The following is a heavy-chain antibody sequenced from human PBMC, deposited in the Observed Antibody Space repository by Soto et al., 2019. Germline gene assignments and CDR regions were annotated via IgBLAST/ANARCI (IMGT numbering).Heavy chain of an antibody. Sequence: GESLKISCKGSGYRFTGYWIGWVRQMPGKGLEWMGIIYPGDSDARYSPSFQGQVTISADKSISTAYLQWSSLKASDTAIYYCARRVDNAKAFDYWGQGTLVTVSS. CDR2: IYPGDSDA. D-gene: IGHD5-12*01. CDR1: GYRFTGYW. V-gene: IGHV5-51*01. CDR3: ARRVDNAKAFDY. J-gene: IGHJ4*02.